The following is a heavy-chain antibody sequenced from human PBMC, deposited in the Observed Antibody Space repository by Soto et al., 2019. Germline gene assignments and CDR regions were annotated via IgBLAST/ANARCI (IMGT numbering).Heavy chain of an antibody. CDR2: ISSSSSTI. CDR3: ARAALYNWNDVSWFDP. Sequence: PGGSLRLSCAASGLTFSSYWMHWVRQAPGKGLVWVSRISSSSSTIYYADSVKGRFTISRDNAKNSLYLQMNSLRAEDTAVYYCARAALYNWNDVSWFDPWGQGTLVTVSS. J-gene: IGHJ5*02. D-gene: IGHD1-1*01. V-gene: IGHV3-48*01. CDR1: GLTFSSYW.